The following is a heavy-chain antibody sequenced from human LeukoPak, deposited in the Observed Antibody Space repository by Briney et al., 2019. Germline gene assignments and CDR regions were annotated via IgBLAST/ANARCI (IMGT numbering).Heavy chain of an antibody. CDR3: ARGSGYYFYFDY. V-gene: IGHV1-2*02. CDR1: GYSFTAYY. Sequence: ASVKVSCKPTGYSFTAYYIYWMRQAPGQGLECMGWINLYSGGTKYAQRFQSRVTMTRDTSISTAYMELSRLRSDDTAVYYCARGSGYYFYFDYWGQGTLVTVSS. CDR2: INLYSGGT. D-gene: IGHD3-22*01. J-gene: IGHJ4*02.